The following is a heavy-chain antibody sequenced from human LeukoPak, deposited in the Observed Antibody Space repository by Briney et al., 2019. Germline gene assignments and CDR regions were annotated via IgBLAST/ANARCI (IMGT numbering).Heavy chain of an antibody. D-gene: IGHD5-12*01. CDR2: ISSSSSYI. J-gene: IGHJ4*02. V-gene: IGHV3-21*01. CDR1: GFTFSSYS. Sequence: GGSLRLSCAASGFTFSSYSMNWVRQAPGKGLEWVSSISSSSSYIYYADSVKGRFTISRDNAKNSLYLQMNSLRAEDTAVYYCARDCGYDHLGIAYWGQGTLVTVSS. CDR3: ARDCGYDHLGIAY.